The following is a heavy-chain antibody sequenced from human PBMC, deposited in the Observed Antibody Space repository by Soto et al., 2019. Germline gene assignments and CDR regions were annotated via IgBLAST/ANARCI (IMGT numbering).Heavy chain of an antibody. CDR1: GFTFSSYG. CDR3: AKDRGSYYFDY. Sequence: QVQLLEPGGGVVQPGRSLRLSCAASGFTFSSYGMHGVRQAPGKGREWVAVISYDGSNTYYADSVKGRFTISRDNSMNARYLQMISLRAEDTAVDYCAKDRGSYYFDYWGQGTLVTVSS. D-gene: IGHD1-26*01. V-gene: IGHV3-30*18. J-gene: IGHJ4*02. CDR2: ISYDGSNT.